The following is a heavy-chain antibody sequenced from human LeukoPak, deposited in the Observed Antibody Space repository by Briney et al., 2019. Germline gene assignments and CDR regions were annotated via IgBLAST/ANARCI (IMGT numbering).Heavy chain of an antibody. CDR1: GYTFTNYY. D-gene: IGHD3-10*01. CDR3: ARGGYSESFYNPRSYAMDV. CDR2: INPSGDTT. V-gene: IGHV1-46*01. Sequence: GASVKVSCKASGYTFTNYYLHWVRQAPGQGLTWMGIINPSGDTTRYVEKFQGRVTMTRDTSASTVYMELSSLRSEDTAVYYCARGGYSESFYNPRSYAMDVWGQGTTVIVSS. J-gene: IGHJ6*02.